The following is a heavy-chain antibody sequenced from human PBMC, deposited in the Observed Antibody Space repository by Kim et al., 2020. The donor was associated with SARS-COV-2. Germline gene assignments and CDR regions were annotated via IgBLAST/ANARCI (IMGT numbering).Heavy chain of an antibody. J-gene: IGHJ6*02. CDR2: ISWNSGSI. CDR3: AKCGYSSSWYRLDYYYYGMDV. Sequence: GGSLRLSCAASGFTFGDYAMHWVRQAPGKGLEWVSGISWNSGSIGYADSVKGRFTISRDNAKNSLYLQMNSLRAEDTALYYCAKCGYSSSWYRLDYYYYGMDVWGQGTTFTVSS. CDR1: GFTFGDYA. D-gene: IGHD6-13*01. V-gene: IGHV3-9*01.